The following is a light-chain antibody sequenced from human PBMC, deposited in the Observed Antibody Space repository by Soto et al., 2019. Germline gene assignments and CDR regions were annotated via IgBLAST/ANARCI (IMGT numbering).Light chain of an antibody. CDR2: GAS. J-gene: IGKJ5*01. Sequence: EIVLTQSPGTLSLSPGERATLSCRASHSVSSSYLAWYQQKPGQAPRLLIYGASSRATGIPDRFRGSGSGTDFTLTISRLEPEDFAVYYCQQYGSSPPITFGQGTRLEMK. CDR3: QQYGSSPPIT. V-gene: IGKV3-20*01. CDR1: HSVSSSY.